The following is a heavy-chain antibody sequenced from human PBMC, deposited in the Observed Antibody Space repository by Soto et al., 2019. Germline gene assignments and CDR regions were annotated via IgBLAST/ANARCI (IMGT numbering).Heavy chain of an antibody. CDR2: ISSSGSTI. V-gene: IGHV3-11*01. J-gene: IGHJ6*02. CDR3: ARGQTSLSQRRYCSGGSCYYYYGMDV. D-gene: IGHD2-15*01. Sequence: PGGSLRLSCAASGFTFSDYYMSWIRQAPGKGLEWVSYISSSGSTIYYADSVKGRFTISRDNAKNSLYLQMNSLRAEDTAVYYCARGQTSLSQRRYCSGGSCYYYYGMDVWGQGTTVTVSS. CDR1: GFTFSDYY.